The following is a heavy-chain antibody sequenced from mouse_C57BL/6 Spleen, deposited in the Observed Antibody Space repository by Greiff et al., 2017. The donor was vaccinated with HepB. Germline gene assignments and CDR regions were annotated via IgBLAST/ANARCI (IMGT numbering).Heavy chain of an antibody. CDR2: IDPSGSGT. CDR1: GYTFTSYW. Sequence: QVQLQQPGAELVRPGSSVKLSCKASGYTFTSYWMHWVKQRPIQGLEWIGNIDPSGSGTHYNQKFKDKATLTVDKSSSTAYMQLSSLTSEDSAVYYCARRDYGSSYFDYWGQGTTLTVSS. CDR3: ARRDYGSSYFDY. D-gene: IGHD1-1*01. V-gene: IGHV1-52*01. J-gene: IGHJ2*01.